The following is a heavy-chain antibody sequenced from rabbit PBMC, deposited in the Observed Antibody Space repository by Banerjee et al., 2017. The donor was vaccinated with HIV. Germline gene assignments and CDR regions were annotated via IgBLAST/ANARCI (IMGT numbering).Heavy chain of an antibody. V-gene: IGHV1S45*01. CDR1: GFDFSSYG. D-gene: IGHD4-1*01. CDR2: FDPVVGSR. CDR3: ARDLAGVIGWNFGL. Sequence: QEQLEESGGGLVKPEGSLKLTCTVSGFDFSSYGVSWVRQAPGRGLEWIGYFDPVVGSRYYATWVNGRFTISRTSSTTVALQMTSLTAADTATYFCARDLAGVIGWNFGLWGPGTLVTVS. J-gene: IGHJ6*01.